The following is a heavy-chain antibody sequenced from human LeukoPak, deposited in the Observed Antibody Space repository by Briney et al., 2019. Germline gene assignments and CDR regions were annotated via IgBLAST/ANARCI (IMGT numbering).Heavy chain of an antibody. CDR1: GGTFSSYA. CDR3: ARARGEFDSSGWYGGGYYFDY. D-gene: IGHD6-19*01. CDR2: IIPIFGTA. V-gene: IGHV1-69*13. J-gene: IGHJ4*02. Sequence: ASVKVSCKASGGTFSSYAISWVRQAPGQGLEWMGGIIPIFGTANYAQKFQGRVTITADESTSTAYMELSSLRSEDTAVYYCARARGEFDSSGWYGGGYYFDYWGQGTLVTVSS.